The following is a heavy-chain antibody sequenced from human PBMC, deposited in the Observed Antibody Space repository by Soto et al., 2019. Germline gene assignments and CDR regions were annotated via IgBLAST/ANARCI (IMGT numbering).Heavy chain of an antibody. J-gene: IGHJ4*02. Sequence: GASVKVSCKASGYTFTGYYMHWVRQAPGQGLEWMGWINPNSGGTNYAQKFQGWVTMTRDTSIGTASIGTAYMELSRLKSDDTAVYYCARERCTTGSCYGGTFDYWGQGTLVTVSS. CDR1: GYTFTGYY. D-gene: IGHD2-15*01. CDR2: INPNSGGT. V-gene: IGHV1-2*04. CDR3: ARERCTTGSCYGGTFDY.